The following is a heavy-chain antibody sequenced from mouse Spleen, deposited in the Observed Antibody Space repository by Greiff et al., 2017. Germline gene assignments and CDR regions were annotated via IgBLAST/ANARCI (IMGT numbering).Heavy chain of an antibody. Sequence: VQLQESGAELARPGASVKLSCKASGYTFTSYGISWVKQRTGQGLEWIGEIYPRSGNTYYNEKFKGKATLTVGKSSSTAYMQLSSLTSEDSAVYYCARSRDGFAYWGQGTLVTVSA. CDR3: ARSRDGFAY. J-gene: IGHJ3*01. CDR2: IYPRSGNT. CDR1: GYTFTSYG. V-gene: IGHV1-81*01.